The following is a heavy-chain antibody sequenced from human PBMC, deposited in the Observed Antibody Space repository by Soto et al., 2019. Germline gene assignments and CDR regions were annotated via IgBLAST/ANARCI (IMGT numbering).Heavy chain of an antibody. V-gene: IGHV3-11*01. Sequence: ESGGGLVKPGGSLRLSCAASGFTFSDYYMNWIRQAPGKGLEWVSYISTSGSTIFYADSVKRRFTISRDNDKNSLYLQMNSLRAEDTAVYYCARDAMYYYGSGSYLSYWGQGTLVTVSS. CDR3: ARDAMYYYGSGSYLSY. J-gene: IGHJ4*02. CDR2: ISTSGSTI. D-gene: IGHD3-10*01. CDR1: GFTFSDYY.